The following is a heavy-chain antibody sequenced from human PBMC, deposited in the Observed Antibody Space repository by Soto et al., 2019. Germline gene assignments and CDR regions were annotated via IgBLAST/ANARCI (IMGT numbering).Heavy chain of an antibody. CDR1: GDSVSSNSAA. D-gene: IGHD2-15*01. Sequence: SQTLSLTCAISGDSVSSNSAAWNWIRQSPSRGLEWLGRTYYSSKWYNDYAVSVKSRITINPDTSKNQFSLQLNSVTPEDTAVYYCARWARVVVAATRYYGMDVWGQGTAVTVSS. CDR2: TYYSSKWYN. V-gene: IGHV6-1*01. CDR3: ARWARVVVAATRYYGMDV. J-gene: IGHJ6*02.